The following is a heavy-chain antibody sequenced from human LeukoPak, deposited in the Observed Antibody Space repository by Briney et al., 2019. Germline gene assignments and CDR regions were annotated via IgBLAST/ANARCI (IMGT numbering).Heavy chain of an antibody. Sequence: PGGSLRLSCAASGFTFSNYAMSWVRQAPGEGLEWVSGIRGSGGSTDYADSVKGRFTISRDNFKNTLYLQMNSLRAGDTAVYYCAKDPHYDSSGYSFDPWGQGTLVTVSS. CDR2: IRGSGGST. D-gene: IGHD3-22*01. CDR3: AKDPHYDSSGYSFDP. V-gene: IGHV3-23*01. CDR1: GFTFSNYA. J-gene: IGHJ5*02.